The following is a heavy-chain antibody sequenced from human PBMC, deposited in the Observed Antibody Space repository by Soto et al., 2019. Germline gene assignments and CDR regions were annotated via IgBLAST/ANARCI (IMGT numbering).Heavy chain of an antibody. J-gene: IGHJ6*03. CDR1: GYTFTSYD. CDR2: MNPNSGNT. V-gene: IGHV1-8*01. D-gene: IGHD3-10*01. CDR3: ARVYGSGAYYYFYLDV. Sequence: GASVKVSCKASGYTFTSYDINWVRQATGQGLEWMGWMNPNSGNTGYAQKFQGRVTMTRNTSISTAYMELSSLRSEDTAVYYCARVYGSGAYYYFYLDVWGKATTVTVSS.